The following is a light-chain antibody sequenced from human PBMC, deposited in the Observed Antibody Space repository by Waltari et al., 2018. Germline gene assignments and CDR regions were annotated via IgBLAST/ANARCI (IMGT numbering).Light chain of an antibody. CDR2: GAS. J-gene: IGKJ4*01. Sequence: EIVMTQSPATLSLSPGERATLSCRASQSLSSSFFAYYQQQPRHTPSLLIHGASRSATGLPDMSSGSGSGTVFTLTISMLEPDDLVLYYCQQYVRSPLTFGGGTRVEI. V-gene: IGKV3-20*01. CDR1: QSLSSSF. CDR3: QQYVRSPLT.